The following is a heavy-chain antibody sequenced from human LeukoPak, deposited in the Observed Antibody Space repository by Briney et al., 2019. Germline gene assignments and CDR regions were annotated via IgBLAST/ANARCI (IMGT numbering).Heavy chain of an antibody. V-gene: IGHV3-23*01. CDR1: GFTFNNYA. J-gene: IGHJ4*02. CDR2: VSDSGGAA. Sequence: GGSLRLSCAASGFTFNNYAMTWVRQAPGKGLEWVSAVSDSGGAAFYADSVKGRFTISRDNSKTTLSLQLSSLRAEDTAVYYCARSDCGFLDYWGQGTLVTVSS. CDR3: ARSDCGFLDY. D-gene: IGHD2-21*02.